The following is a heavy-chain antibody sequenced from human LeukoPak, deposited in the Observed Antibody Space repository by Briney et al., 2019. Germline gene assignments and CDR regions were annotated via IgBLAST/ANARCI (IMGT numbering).Heavy chain of an antibody. CDR1: GGSFSGYY. V-gene: IGHV4-34*01. CDR3: ARVRYTYYYGSGSSPTKYYMDV. Sequence: SETLSLTCAVYGGSFSGYYWSWIRQPPGKGLEWIGEINHSGSTNYNPSLKSRVTISVDTSKNQFSLKLSSVTAADTAVYYCARVRYTYYYGSGSSPTKYYMDVWGEGTTVTVSS. D-gene: IGHD3-10*01. CDR2: INHSGST. J-gene: IGHJ6*03.